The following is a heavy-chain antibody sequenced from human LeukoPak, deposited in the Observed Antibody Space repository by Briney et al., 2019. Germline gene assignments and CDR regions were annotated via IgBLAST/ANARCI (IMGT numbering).Heavy chain of an antibody. CDR2: ISAYNGNT. CDR3: ARDDCSGGSCYPRDGNWFDP. Sequence: ASVKVSCKASGYTFTSYGISWVRQAPGQGLEWMGWISAYNGNTNYAQKLQGRVTITADESTSTAYMELSSLRSEDTAVYYCARDDCSGGSCYPRDGNWFDPWGQGTLVTVSS. CDR1: GYTFTSYG. V-gene: IGHV1-18*01. D-gene: IGHD2-15*01. J-gene: IGHJ5*02.